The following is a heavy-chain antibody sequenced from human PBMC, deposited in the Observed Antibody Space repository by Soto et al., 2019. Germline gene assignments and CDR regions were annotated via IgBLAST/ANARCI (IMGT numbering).Heavy chain of an antibody. V-gene: IGHV3-53*01. CDR2: IYSGGST. CDR1: GFTVSSNY. CDR3: ASGARDKSEKSLLSHFDY. J-gene: IGHJ4*02. D-gene: IGHD3-22*01. Sequence: PGGSLRLSCAASGFTVSSNYMSWVRQAPGKGLEWVSVIYSGGSTYYADSVKGRFTISRDNSKNTLYLQMNSLRAEDTAVYYCASGARDKSEKSLLSHFDYWGQGTLVTVSS.